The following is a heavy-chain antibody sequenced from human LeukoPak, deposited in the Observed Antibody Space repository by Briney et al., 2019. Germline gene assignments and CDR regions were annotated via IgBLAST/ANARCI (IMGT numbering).Heavy chain of an antibody. Sequence: SETLSLTCTVSGGSISSYYWSWIRQPPGKGLEWIGYIYYSGSTNYNPSLKSRVTISVDTSKNQFSLKLSSVTAADTAVYYCARARLLGYYYYYMDVWGKGTTVTISS. CDR1: GGSISSYY. CDR3: ARARLLGYYYYYMDV. V-gene: IGHV4-59*01. J-gene: IGHJ6*03. D-gene: IGHD1-26*01. CDR2: IYYSGST.